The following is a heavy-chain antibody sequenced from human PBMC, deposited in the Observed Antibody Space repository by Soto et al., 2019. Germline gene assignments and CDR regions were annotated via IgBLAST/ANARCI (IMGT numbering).Heavy chain of an antibody. V-gene: IGHV4-34*01. J-gene: IGHJ4*02. CDR3: ARGQAGWLQFWGFDH. D-gene: IGHD3-16*01. CDR2: INHSGSS. CDR1: DGPFSDYP. Sequence: QLQLHRWGAGLLNPSETLSPTCAVFDGPFSDYPWHWIRQPPGKGLEWIGEINHSGSSNYNPSLKSRVTISVDTSKSQFSLNLNSVTAADTAVYYCARGQAGWLQFWGFDHWGQGTLVTVSS.